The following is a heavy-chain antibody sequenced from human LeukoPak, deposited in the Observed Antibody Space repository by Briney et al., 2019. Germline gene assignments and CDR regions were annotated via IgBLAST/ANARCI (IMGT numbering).Heavy chain of an antibody. J-gene: IGHJ6*02. CDR2: MNTNSGNI. CDR1: GYTFTSYD. Sequence: ASVKVSCKASGYTFTSYDISWVRQATGQGLEWMGWMNTNSGNIDYAQTFQGRVTMTRNTSISTAYMYLSSLRYEDTAVYYCARGEGGVYYYYYGMDVWGQGTTDSVSS. CDR3: ARGEGGVYYYYYGMDV. V-gene: IGHV1-8*01. D-gene: IGHD3-16*01.